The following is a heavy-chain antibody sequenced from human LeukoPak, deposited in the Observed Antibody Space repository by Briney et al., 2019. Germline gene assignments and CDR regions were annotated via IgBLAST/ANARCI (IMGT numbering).Heavy chain of an antibody. CDR1: GGSISSYY. CDR2: IYYSGNT. Sequence: SETLSLTCTVSGGSISSYYWSWIRQPPGKGLEWVGYIYYSGNTNYNPSLKSRVAMSVDTSKNQFSLKLSSVTPADTAVYYCARHHEEYYYYGMDVWGQGTTVTVSS. J-gene: IGHJ6*02. V-gene: IGHV4-59*08. CDR3: ARHHEEYYYYGMDV. D-gene: IGHD2/OR15-2a*01.